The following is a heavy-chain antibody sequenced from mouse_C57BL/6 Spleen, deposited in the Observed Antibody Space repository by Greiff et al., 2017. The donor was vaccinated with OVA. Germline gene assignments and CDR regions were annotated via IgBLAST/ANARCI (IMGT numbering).Heavy chain of an antibody. Sequence: EVQLVESGGGLVKPGGSLKLSCAASGFTFSDYGMHWVRQAPERGLEWVAYISSGSSTIYYADTVKGRFTISRDNAKNTLFLQMTSLRSEDTAMYYCARGLRPVMDYWGQGTSVTVSS. V-gene: IGHV5-17*01. CDR2: ISSGSSTI. CDR3: ARGLRPVMDY. D-gene: IGHD1-1*01. J-gene: IGHJ4*01. CDR1: GFTFSDYG.